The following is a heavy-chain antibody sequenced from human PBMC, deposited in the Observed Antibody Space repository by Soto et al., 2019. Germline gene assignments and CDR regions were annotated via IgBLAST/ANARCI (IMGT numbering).Heavy chain of an antibody. D-gene: IGHD2-21*02. Sequence: SVKVSCKASGGTFSSYAISWVRQAPGQGLEWMGGIIPIFGTANYAQRFQGRVTITADESTSTAYMELSSLRSEDTAVYYCARNLAPRTDYYFDYWGQGTLVTVSS. J-gene: IGHJ4*02. CDR2: IIPIFGTA. V-gene: IGHV1-69*13. CDR3: ARNLAPRTDYYFDY. CDR1: GGTFSSYA.